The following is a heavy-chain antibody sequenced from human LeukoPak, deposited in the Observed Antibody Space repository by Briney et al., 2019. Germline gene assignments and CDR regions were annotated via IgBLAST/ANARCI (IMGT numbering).Heavy chain of an antibody. V-gene: IGHV3-21*01. D-gene: IGHD6-19*01. J-gene: IGHJ4*02. Sequence: GSLRLSCAASGFTFSSYSMNWVRQAPGKGLEWVSSISSSSSYIYYADSVKGRFTISRDNAKNSLYLQMNSLRAEDTAVYYCASRIAVAGTQDYWGQGTLVTVSS. CDR1: GFTFSSYS. CDR3: ASRIAVAGTQDY. CDR2: ISSSSSYI.